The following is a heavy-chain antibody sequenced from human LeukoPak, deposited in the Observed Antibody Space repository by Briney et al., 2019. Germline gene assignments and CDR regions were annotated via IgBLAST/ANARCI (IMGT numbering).Heavy chain of an antibody. Sequence: LGESLRISCKGSGFIFNTYWISWVRQMPGKGLEWMGIVDPTDSDVDYSPSFQGHVTISSDTSTSTVYLQWSSLKASDTAVYYCARRARYHSSFPLDFWGQGTRVIVSS. J-gene: IGHJ4*02. V-gene: IGHV5-10-1*01. D-gene: IGHD6-13*01. CDR2: VDPTDSDV. CDR3: ARRARYHSSFPLDF. CDR1: GFIFNTYW.